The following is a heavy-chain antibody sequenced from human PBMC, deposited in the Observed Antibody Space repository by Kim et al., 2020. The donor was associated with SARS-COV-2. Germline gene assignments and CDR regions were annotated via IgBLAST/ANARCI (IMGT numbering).Heavy chain of an antibody. CDR2: IKEDGSEK. D-gene: IGHD3-10*01. CDR1: GFTFSSYW. Sequence: GGSLRLSCAASGFTFSSYWMSWVRQAPGKGLEWVANIKEDGSEKYHVDSVAGRFTISRDNAKNSLYLQMNSLRAEDTAVYYCARASGFDYWGQGILVTVSS. CDR3: ARASGFDY. V-gene: IGHV3-7*01. J-gene: IGHJ4*02.